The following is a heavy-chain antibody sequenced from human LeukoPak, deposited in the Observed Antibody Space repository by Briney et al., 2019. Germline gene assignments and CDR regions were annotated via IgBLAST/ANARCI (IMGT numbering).Heavy chain of an antibody. CDR3: AKDGPEWEPEYYFDY. CDR1: GNYW. CDR2: INSDGGWT. Sequence: GGSLRLSCAASGNYWMHWVRQVPGKGLVWVSHINSDGGWTSYADSVKGRFTISKDNAKNTVYLQMNSLRAEDTAVYYCAKDGPEWEPEYYFDYWGQGTLVTVSS. V-gene: IGHV3-74*01. D-gene: IGHD1-26*01. J-gene: IGHJ4*02.